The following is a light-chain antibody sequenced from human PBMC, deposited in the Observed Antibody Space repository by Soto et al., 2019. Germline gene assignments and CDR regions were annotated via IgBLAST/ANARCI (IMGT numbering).Light chain of an antibody. Sequence: DTLITESPSTLSASVGDRVTITCRASQSISTWLAWYQQKPGKAPKLLIYDASSLESGVPSRFSGSGSGTEFTLTISSLQPDDFATYYCQQCSSYSVTFGQGTKVDIK. V-gene: IGKV1-5*01. CDR2: DAS. CDR3: QQCSSYSVT. J-gene: IGKJ1*01. CDR1: QSISTW.